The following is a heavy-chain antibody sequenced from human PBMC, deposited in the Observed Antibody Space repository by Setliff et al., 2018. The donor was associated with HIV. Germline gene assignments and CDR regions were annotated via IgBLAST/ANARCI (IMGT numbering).Heavy chain of an antibody. CDR2: INHSGST. CDR1: GASFSDYS. J-gene: IGHJ4*02. Sequence: TQTLTCAVYGASFSDYSWSWIRQPPGKGLEWIGEINHSGSTNYNPSLKTRVTISVDTSKNQCSLKLTSVTAADTAVYYCAKSPGFTGYGGSGWGQGTLVTVSS. D-gene: IGHD5-12*01. V-gene: IGHV4-34*01. CDR3: AKSPGFTGYGGSG.